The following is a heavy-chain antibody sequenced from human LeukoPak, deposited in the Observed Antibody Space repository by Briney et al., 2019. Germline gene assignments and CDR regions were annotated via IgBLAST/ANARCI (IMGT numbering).Heavy chain of an antibody. CDR2: ISYDGSNK. CDR1: GFTFSSYG. V-gene: IGHV3-30*03. Sequence: HPGRSLRLSCAASGFTFSSYGMHWVRQAPGKGLEWVAVISYDGSNKYYADSVKGRFTISRDNSKNTLYLQMNSLRAEDAAVYYCAFSSTSCYPPSQWSCICYYYYGMDVWGQGTTVTVSS. CDR3: AFSSTSCYPPSQWSCICYYYYGMDV. D-gene: IGHD2-2*01. J-gene: IGHJ6*02.